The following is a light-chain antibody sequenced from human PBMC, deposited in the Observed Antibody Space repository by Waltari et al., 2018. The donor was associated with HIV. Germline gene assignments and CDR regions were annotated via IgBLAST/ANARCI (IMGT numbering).Light chain of an antibody. J-gene: IGLJ1*01. V-gene: IGLV1-44*01. CDR2: SNN. CDR1: TSNIGSHI. Sequence: QSVLTQPPSASGTPGQRVTISCSGRTSNIGSHIVNCYQQLPGTAPKLLIYSNNHRPSGVPERFSGSKSGTSASLAISVLQAEDEADYYCATWDDSLNGPVFGTGTKVTVL. CDR3: ATWDDSLNGPV.